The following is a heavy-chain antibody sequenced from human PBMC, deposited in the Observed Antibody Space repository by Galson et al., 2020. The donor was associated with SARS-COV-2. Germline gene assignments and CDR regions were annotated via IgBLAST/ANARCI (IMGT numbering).Heavy chain of an antibody. CDR1: GGSISGSSDY. V-gene: IGHV4-39*01. CDR3: ARRGLDIVLEAAADPYNWFDS. CDR2: IFYSGST. Sequence: ASETLSLTCTVSGGSISGSSDYWGWIRQPPGKRLEWIGSIFYSGSTYYNPSLRSRVTISVDTSKNLFSLRVRSVTAADTAVYYCARRGLDIVLEAAADPYNWFDSWGQGTLVTVSS. D-gene: IGHD2-2*03. J-gene: IGHJ5*01.